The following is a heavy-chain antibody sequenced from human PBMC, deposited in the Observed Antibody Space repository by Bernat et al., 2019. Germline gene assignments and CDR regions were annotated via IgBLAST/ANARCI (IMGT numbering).Heavy chain of an antibody. J-gene: IGHJ6*03. D-gene: IGHD6-19*01. CDR1: GFTFSTYG. CDR2: IWYDGSNK. V-gene: IGHV3-33*01. CDR3: ARVGPYSSGWENYYYYYMDV. Sequence: QVQLVESGGGVVQPGRSLRLSCAASGFTFSTYGMHWVRQAPGKGLVWVAVIWYDGSNKYYADSVKGRFTISRDNSKNTLYLQMNSLRAEDTAVYYCARVGPYSSGWENYYYYYMDVWGKGTTVTVSS.